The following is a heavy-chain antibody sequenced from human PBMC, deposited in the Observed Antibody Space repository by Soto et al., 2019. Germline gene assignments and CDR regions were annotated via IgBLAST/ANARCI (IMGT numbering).Heavy chain of an antibody. CDR2: MFYSGNT. J-gene: IGHJ6*02. Sequence: SETLSLTCTVSGGSISSSGYYWGWIRQPPGKGLEWIGSMFYSGNTNYNPSLKSRVTISVDTSKNQLSLKMSSVTAADTAVYYCARGHSMTTVTHDYYYSMDVWGQGTTVTVSS. D-gene: IGHD4-17*01. CDR3: ARGHSMTTVTHDYYYSMDV. V-gene: IGHV4-39*01. CDR1: GGSISSSGYY.